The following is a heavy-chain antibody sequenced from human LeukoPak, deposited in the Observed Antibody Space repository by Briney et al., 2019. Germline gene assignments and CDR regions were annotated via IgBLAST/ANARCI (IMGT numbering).Heavy chain of an antibody. J-gene: IGHJ6*03. CDR1: GGSISSYY. V-gene: IGHV4-59*01. CDR2: IYYSGST. D-gene: IGHD5-12*01. CDR3: ASQGVATAYYYMDV. Sequence: PSETLSLTCTVSGGSISSYYWSWIRQPPGKGLEGIGYIYYSGSTNYNPSLKSRVTISVDTSKNQFSLKLSSVTAADTAVYYCASQGVATAYYYMDVWGKGTTVTVSS.